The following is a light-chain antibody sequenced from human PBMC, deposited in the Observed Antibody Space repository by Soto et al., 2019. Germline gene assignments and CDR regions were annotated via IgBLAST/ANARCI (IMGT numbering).Light chain of an antibody. J-gene: IGKJ2*02. Sequence: EIVMTQSPATLAVSPGDTITLSCRASQTLSDNLAWYQQKPGQAPRLLIFRASTRATGVPARFSARGSGTEFTLTISSLQPDDFATYYCQQYSTYSRTFGQGTKVETK. CDR3: QQYSTYSRT. CDR1: QTLSDN. V-gene: IGKV3-15*01. CDR2: RAS.